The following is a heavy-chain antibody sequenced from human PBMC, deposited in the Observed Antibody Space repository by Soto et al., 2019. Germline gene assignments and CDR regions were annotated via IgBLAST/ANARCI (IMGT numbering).Heavy chain of an antibody. CDR3: AWAPIVGATILYY. Sequence: ASVKVSCKASGYTFTSYGISWVRQAPGQGLEWMGWISAYNGNTNYAQKLQGRVTMTTDTSTGTAYMELSSLRSEDTAVYYCAWAPIVGATILYYWGQGTLVTVSS. V-gene: IGHV1-18*01. CDR2: ISAYNGNT. CDR1: GYTFTSYG. D-gene: IGHD1-26*01. J-gene: IGHJ4*02.